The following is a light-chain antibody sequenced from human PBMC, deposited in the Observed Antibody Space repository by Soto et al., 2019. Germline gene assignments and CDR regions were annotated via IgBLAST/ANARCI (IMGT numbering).Light chain of an antibody. Sequence: DIVMTQSPLSLPATPGEPASISCRSSQSLLHSNGYNYLDWYLQKPGQSPQLVIYLGSNRASGVPDRFSGSGSGTDFTLKISRVEAEDVGVYYCMQALQTPLTFGGGTKVEIK. J-gene: IGKJ4*01. V-gene: IGKV2-28*01. CDR1: QSLLHSNGYNY. CDR2: LGS. CDR3: MQALQTPLT.